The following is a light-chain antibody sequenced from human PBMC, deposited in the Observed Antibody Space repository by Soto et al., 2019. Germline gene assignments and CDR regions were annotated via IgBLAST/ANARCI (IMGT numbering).Light chain of an antibody. CDR3: QQYDSWPPPYP. CDR1: QSVSTY. Sequence: EIVMTQSPATLSVSLGDRATLSCRASQSVSTYLAWYQQKPGQAPRLLIYGASTRATGIPARFSGSGSETDFPLTISSLHSEDFAVYSCQQYDSWPPPYPLGQGTKLETK. J-gene: IGKJ2*01. CDR2: GAS. V-gene: IGKV3-15*01.